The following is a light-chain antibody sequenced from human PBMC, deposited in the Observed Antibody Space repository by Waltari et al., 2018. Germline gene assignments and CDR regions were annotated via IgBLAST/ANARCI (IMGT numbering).Light chain of an antibody. CDR3: AAWDDALTGPL. J-gene: IGLJ3*02. CDR2: SDR. V-gene: IGLV1-44*01. CDR1: TSNIGSHS. Sequence: VTISCSGSTSNIGSHSVNWYHHVPGTAPQLLIFSDRQRHSGVPDRFSASKSGATASLVISGLQSEDEGDYYCAAWDDALTGPLFGGGTKLTVL.